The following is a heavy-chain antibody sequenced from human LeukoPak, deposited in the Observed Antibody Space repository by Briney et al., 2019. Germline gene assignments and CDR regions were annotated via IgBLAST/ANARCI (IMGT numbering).Heavy chain of an antibody. D-gene: IGHD6-13*01. J-gene: IGHJ2*01. V-gene: IGHV1-2*02. CDR3: ARVGTYSSSWYVNALSRYFDL. CDR1: GYTFTGYY. Sequence: ASVKVSCKASGYTFTGYYMHWVRQAPGQGLEWMGWINPNSGGTNYAQKFQGRVTMTRDTSISTAYMELSRLRSDDTAVYYCARVGTYSSSWYVNALSRYFDLWGRGTLVTVSS. CDR2: INPNSGGT.